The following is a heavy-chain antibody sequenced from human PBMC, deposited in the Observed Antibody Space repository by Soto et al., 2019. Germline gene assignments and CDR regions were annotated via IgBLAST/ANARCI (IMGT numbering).Heavy chain of an antibody. CDR3: AGSKNRGVTVDY. D-gene: IGHD3-10*01. Sequence: SEALAVSCPVSGVPISSYFWTWIRQPPGKGLEWIGFAYHSADANYNPSLRNRATISTDPAKRQFSLRLSSVTAADTALYYCAGSKNRGVTVDYWGQGALLT. CDR1: GVPISSYF. J-gene: IGHJ4*02. CDR2: AYHSADA. V-gene: IGHV4-59*13.